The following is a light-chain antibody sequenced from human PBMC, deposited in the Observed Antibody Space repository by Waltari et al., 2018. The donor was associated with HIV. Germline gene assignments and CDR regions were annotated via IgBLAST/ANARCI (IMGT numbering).Light chain of an antibody. CDR1: QSISSK. CDR2: SAS. V-gene: IGKV3-15*01. J-gene: IGKJ4*01. Sequence: EIVMTQSPATLSLSPGERATIPCRASQSISSKLAWYQQKPGQPPRLLIYSASTRVAGIPARFSGSGSGTEFTLTISSLQSEDFAVYYCQQYNNWPPITFGGGTKVEIK. CDR3: QQYNNWPPIT.